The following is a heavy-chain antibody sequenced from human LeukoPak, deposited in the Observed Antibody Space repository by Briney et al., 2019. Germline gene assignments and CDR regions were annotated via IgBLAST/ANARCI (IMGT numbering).Heavy chain of an antibody. CDR2: INPSGGST. D-gene: IGHD3-10*01. V-gene: IGHV1-46*01. J-gene: IGHJ4*02. CDR1: GYTFTSYY. Sequence: ASVKVSCKASGYTFTSYYMHWVRQAPGQGLEWMGIINPSGGSTTYAQNFQGRVTMTRDTSTSTVYIELISLRSEDTAVYYCARGGRALNYYGSGSYSYPYDSWGQGTLVTVSS. CDR3: ARGGRALNYYGSGSYSYPYDS.